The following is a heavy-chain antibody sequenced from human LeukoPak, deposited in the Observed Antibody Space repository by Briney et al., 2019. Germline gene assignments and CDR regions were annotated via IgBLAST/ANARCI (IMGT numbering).Heavy chain of an antibody. J-gene: IGHJ4*02. CDR2: ISYDGSNK. V-gene: IGHV3-30*18. Sequence: GGSLRLSCAASGFTFSNYGMHWVRQAPGKGLEWVAVISYDGSNKYYVDSVRGRFTISRDDSKNTLYLQMHSLRAEDTAVYYCAKERYIGIYVGGNFAYWGQGTLATVSS. CDR3: AKERYIGIYVGGNFAY. CDR1: GFTFSNYG. D-gene: IGHD1-26*01.